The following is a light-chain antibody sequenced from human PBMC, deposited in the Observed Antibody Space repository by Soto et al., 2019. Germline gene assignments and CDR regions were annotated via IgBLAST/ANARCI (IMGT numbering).Light chain of an antibody. CDR1: QSVSSSY. Sequence: IVLTQSPGTLSLSPGERATLSCRASQSVSSSYLAWYQQQPGQAPRLLIYGASSRATGIPDRFSGSGSGTEFTLTISRLEPEYFAVYYCQQYGSSRTFGQGTKVDIK. CDR3: QQYGSSRT. CDR2: GAS. J-gene: IGKJ1*01. V-gene: IGKV3-20*01.